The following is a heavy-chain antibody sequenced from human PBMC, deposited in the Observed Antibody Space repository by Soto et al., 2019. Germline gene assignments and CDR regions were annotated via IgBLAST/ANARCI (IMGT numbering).Heavy chain of an antibody. V-gene: IGHV1-69*13. CDR2: IIPIFGTA. Sequence: SVKVSCKASGGTFSSYAISWVRQAPGQGLEWMGGIIPIFGTANYAQRFQGRVTITANESTSTAYMELSSLRSEDTAVYYCARDHQIFGVVTYYFDYWGQGTLVTVSS. D-gene: IGHD3-3*01. CDR3: ARDHQIFGVVTYYFDY. CDR1: GGTFSSYA. J-gene: IGHJ4*02.